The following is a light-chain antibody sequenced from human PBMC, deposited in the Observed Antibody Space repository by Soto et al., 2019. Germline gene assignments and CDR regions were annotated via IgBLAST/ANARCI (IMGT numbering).Light chain of an antibody. CDR2: NVS. CDR1: SSNLGIYDS. J-gene: IGLJ1*01. Sequence: SALTQPRSVSGSPGQSVTISCTGSSSNLGIYDSVSWFQQHPGKAPKLIIYNVSERPLGVPARFSGSKSGKTASLTISGLQGDDEADYFCCSYGGYYDYVFGTGTKVTVL. V-gene: IGLV2-11*01. CDR3: CSYGGYYDYV.